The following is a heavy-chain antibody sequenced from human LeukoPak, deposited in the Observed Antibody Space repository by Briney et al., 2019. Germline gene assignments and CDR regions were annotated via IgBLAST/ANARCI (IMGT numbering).Heavy chain of an antibody. CDR2: INAGNGNT. D-gene: IGHD3-10*01. CDR3: ARGRYYGSGSYPAGT. Sequence: ASVKVSCKASGYTFTSYAMHWVRQAPGERLEWMGWINAGNGNTKYSQKFQGRVTITRDTSASTAYMELSSLRSEDTAVYYCARGRYYGSGSYPAGTWGKGTTVTVSS. J-gene: IGHJ6*04. CDR1: GYTFTSYA. V-gene: IGHV1-3*01.